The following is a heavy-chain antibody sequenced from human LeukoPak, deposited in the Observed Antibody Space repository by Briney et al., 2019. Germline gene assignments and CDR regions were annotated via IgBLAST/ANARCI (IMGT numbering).Heavy chain of an antibody. D-gene: IGHD5-12*01. Sequence: SETLSLTCTVSGGSISSSSYYWGGIRQPPGKGLEWIGSIYYSGSTYYNPSLKSRVTISVDTSKNQFSLKLSSVTAADTAVYYCARGYSGYEEPFDYWGQGTLVTVSS. V-gene: IGHV4-39*07. CDR3: ARGYSGYEEPFDY. J-gene: IGHJ4*02. CDR1: GGSISSSSYY. CDR2: IYYSGST.